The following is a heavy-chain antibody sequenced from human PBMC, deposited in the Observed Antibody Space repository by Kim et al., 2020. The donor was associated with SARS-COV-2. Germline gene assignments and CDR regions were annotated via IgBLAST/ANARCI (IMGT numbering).Heavy chain of an antibody. CDR1: GGSFSGYY. CDR3: ARGDGDFWSGYKGRYFDY. Sequence: SETLSLTCAVYGGSFSGYYWSWIRQPPGKGLEWIGEINHSGSTNYNPSLKSRVTISVDTSKNQFSLKLSSVTAADTAVYYCARGDGDFWSGYKGRYFDYWGQGTLVTVSS. CDR2: INHSGST. V-gene: IGHV4-34*01. D-gene: IGHD3-3*01. J-gene: IGHJ4*02.